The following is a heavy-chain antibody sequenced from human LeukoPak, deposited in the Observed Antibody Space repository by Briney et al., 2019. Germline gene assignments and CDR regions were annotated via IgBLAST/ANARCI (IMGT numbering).Heavy chain of an antibody. CDR3: AKQLGYCSDGSCYFPY. CDR2: VSNNGGYT. D-gene: IGHD2-15*01. V-gene: IGHV3-23*01. J-gene: IGHJ4*02. Sequence: GGSLRLSCAASGFTFSSSAMSWVRQAPGKGLEWVSAVSNNGGYTYYADSVQGRFTISRDNSKSTLCLQMNSLRAEDTAVYYCAKQLGYCSDGSCYFPYWGQGTLVTVSS. CDR1: GFTFSSSA.